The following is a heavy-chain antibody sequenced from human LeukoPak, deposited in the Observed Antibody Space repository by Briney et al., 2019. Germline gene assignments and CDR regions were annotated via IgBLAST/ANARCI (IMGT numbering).Heavy chain of an antibody. Sequence: GGSLRLYCAASGFAFSSYAMSWVRQAPGKGLEWVSAISGSGGSTYYADSVKGRFTISRDNSKNTLYLQMNSLRAEDTAVYYCAKAKPYDSSGYYLFAAIDYWGQGTLVTVSS. V-gene: IGHV3-23*01. D-gene: IGHD3-22*01. CDR3: AKAKPYDSSGYYLFAAIDY. J-gene: IGHJ4*02. CDR2: ISGSGGST. CDR1: GFAFSSYA.